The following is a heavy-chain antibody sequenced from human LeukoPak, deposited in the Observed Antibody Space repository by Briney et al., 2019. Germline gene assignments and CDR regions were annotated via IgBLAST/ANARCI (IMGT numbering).Heavy chain of an antibody. Sequence: PGGSLRLSCAASGFTFSSYGMSWVRQAPGKGLEWVSAISGSGGSTYYADSVKGRFTISRDNSKNTLYLQMNSMRAEDTAVYYCAKAIYGCSSTSCYGFDYWGQGTLVTVSS. V-gene: IGHV3-23*01. J-gene: IGHJ4*02. D-gene: IGHD2-2*01. CDR3: AKAIYGCSSTSCYGFDY. CDR2: ISGSGGST. CDR1: GFTFSSYG.